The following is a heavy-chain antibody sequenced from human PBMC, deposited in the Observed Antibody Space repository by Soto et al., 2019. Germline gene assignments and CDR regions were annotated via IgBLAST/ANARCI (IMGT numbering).Heavy chain of an antibody. CDR3: AVSIAVAGNYYYYGMDV. CDR1: GFTFSSYW. Sequence: EVQLVESGGGLVQPGGSLRLSCAASGFTFSSYWMHWVRQAPGKGLVWVSRINSDGSSTSYADSVKGRFTISRDNAKNTLYLQMNSLSAEDTVVYYCAVSIAVAGNYYYYGMDVWGQGTTVTVSS. J-gene: IGHJ6*02. CDR2: INSDGSST. V-gene: IGHV3-74*01. D-gene: IGHD6-19*01.